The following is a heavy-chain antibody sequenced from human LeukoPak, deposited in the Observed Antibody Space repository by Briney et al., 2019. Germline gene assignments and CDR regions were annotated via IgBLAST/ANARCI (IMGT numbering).Heavy chain of an antibody. Sequence: PSETLSLTCTVSGGSISSGDYYWRWLRQPPGKGLEWIGYIYYSGSTYYNPSLKSRVTISVDTSKNQFSLKLSSVTAADTAVYYCARDHYYDSSGTRNFDYWGQGTLVTVSS. J-gene: IGHJ4*02. CDR3: ARDHYYDSSGTRNFDY. D-gene: IGHD3-22*01. CDR2: IYYSGST. CDR1: GGSISSGDYY. V-gene: IGHV4-30-4*08.